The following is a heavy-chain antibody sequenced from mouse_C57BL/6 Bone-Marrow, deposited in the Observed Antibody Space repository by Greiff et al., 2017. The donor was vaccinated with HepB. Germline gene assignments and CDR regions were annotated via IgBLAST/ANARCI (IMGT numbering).Heavy chain of an antibody. CDR1: GFTFSDAW. Sequence: EVKVEESGGGLVQPGGSMKLSCAASGFTFSDAWMDWVRQSPEKGLERVAEIRNKANNHATYYAESVKGRFTISRDDSKSSVYLQMNSLRAEDTGIYYCTRPYASGWFAYWGQGTLVTVSA. D-gene: IGHD3-1*01. CDR2: IRNKANNHAT. V-gene: IGHV6-6*01. J-gene: IGHJ3*01. CDR3: TRPYASGWFAY.